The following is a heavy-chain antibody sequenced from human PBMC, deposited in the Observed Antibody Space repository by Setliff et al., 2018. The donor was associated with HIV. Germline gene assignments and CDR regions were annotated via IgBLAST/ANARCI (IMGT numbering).Heavy chain of an antibody. CDR1: GYILTSHY. CDR3: AREYDVLLWIGSQYGRGNLDS. Sequence: GASVKVSCKASGYILTSHYMHWVRQAPGQGLEWMGIINPSAGSTSYAQKFQGRVTMTRDTSTSTVYMELSSLRSEDTAVYYCAREYDVLLWIGSQYGRGNLDSWGQGTPVTVSS. CDR2: INPSAGST. V-gene: IGHV1-46*01. D-gene: IGHD3-10*01. J-gene: IGHJ4*02.